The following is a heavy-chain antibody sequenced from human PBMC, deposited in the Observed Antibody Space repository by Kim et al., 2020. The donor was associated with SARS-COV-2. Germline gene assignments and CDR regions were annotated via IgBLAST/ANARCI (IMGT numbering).Heavy chain of an antibody. CDR3: VWRLKNYYDSSGPDAFDI. J-gene: IGHJ3*02. Sequence: SVKVSCKASGGTFSSYAISWVRQAPGQGLEWMGGIIPIFGTANYAQKFQGRVTITADESTSTAYMELSSLRSEDTAVYYCVWRLKNYYDSSGPDAFDIWGQGTMVTVSS. CDR2: IIPIFGTA. V-gene: IGHV1-69*13. D-gene: IGHD3-22*01. CDR1: GGTFSSYA.